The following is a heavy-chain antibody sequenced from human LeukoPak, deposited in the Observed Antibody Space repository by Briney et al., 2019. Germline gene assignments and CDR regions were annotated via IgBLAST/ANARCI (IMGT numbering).Heavy chain of an antibody. J-gene: IGHJ4*02. CDR1: AGTFSSYA. Sequence: SGKVSCKVSAGTFSSYAISWVRQAPGQGLEWMGMIIPILGIANYAQKFQGRVTITADKSTSTAYMELSSLRSEDTAVYYCAREYGVVVPAAIAYFDYWGQGTLVTVSS. V-gene: IGHV1-69*04. CDR2: IIPILGIA. D-gene: IGHD2-2*01. CDR3: AREYGVVVPAAIAYFDY.